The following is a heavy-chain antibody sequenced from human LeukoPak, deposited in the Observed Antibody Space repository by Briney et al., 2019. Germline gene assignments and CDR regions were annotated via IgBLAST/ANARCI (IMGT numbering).Heavy chain of an antibody. J-gene: IGHJ5*02. CDR3: ARHRSGWFDP. Sequence: SETLSLTCTVSGGSISSSSYYWGWIRQPPGKGLEWIGSIYYSGSTYYNPSLKSRVTISVDTSKNQFSLKLSSVTAADTAVYYCARHRSGWFDPCGQGTLVTVSS. CDR2: IYYSGST. CDR1: GGSISSSSYY. D-gene: IGHD3-10*01. V-gene: IGHV4-39*01.